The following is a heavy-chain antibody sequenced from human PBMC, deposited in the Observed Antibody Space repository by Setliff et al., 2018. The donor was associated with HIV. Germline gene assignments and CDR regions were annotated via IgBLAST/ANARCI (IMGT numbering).Heavy chain of an antibody. V-gene: IGHV3-74*03. CDR2: INTDGSSA. CDR3: ARAQDNYYDSSGYSFDS. CDR1: GFTFSSYW. J-gene: IGHJ4*02. D-gene: IGHD3-22*01. Sequence: GESLKISCAASGFTFSSYWMHWVRQAPGKGLVWVSRINTDGSSATYADSVKGRFTISRDNAKNTLFLQMNSLRAEDTAVYYCARAQDNYYDSSGYSFDSWGQGSLVTVSS.